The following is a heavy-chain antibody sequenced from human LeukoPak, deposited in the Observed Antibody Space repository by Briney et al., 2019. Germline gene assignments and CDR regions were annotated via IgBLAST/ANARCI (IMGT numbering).Heavy chain of an antibody. J-gene: IGHJ6*03. D-gene: IGHD2-21*02. CDR1: GGSFSGYY. Sequence: SETLSLTCAVYGGSFSGYYWSWIRQPPGKGLERIGEINHSGSTNYNPSLKSRVTISVGTSKNQFSLKLSSVTAADTAVYYCARVGRTYCGGDCYPDYYYYYMDVWGKGTTVTVSS. CDR2: INHSGST. V-gene: IGHV4-34*01. CDR3: ARVGRTYCGGDCYPDYYYYYMDV.